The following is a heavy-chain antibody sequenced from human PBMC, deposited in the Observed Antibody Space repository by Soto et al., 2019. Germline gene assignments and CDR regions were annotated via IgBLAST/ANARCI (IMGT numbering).Heavy chain of an antibody. CDR1: GGTFSSYA. CDR2: IIPIFGTA. CDR3: ARAYYYDSSGYSPDYYYYGMDV. D-gene: IGHD3-22*01. V-gene: IGHV1-69*13. Sequence: GASVKVSCKASGGTFSSYAISWVRQAPGQGLEWMGGIIPIFGTANYAQKFQGRVTITADESTSTAYMELSSLRSEDTAVYYCARAYYYDSSGYSPDYYYYGMDVWGQGTTVTVSS. J-gene: IGHJ6*02.